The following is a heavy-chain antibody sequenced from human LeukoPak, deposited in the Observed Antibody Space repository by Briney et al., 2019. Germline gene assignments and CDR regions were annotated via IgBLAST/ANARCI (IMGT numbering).Heavy chain of an antibody. CDR3: AKCSGWFVRGKDYYYYYMDV. CDR1: GFTFSSYG. V-gene: IGHV3-30*02. Sequence: GGSLRLSCAASGFTFSSYGMHWVRQAPGKGLEWVASIRYDGSNKYYADSVKGRFTISRDNSKNTLYLQMNSLRAEDTAVYYCAKCSGWFVRGKDYYYYYMDVWGKGTTVTVSS. J-gene: IGHJ6*03. CDR2: IRYDGSNK. D-gene: IGHD6-19*01.